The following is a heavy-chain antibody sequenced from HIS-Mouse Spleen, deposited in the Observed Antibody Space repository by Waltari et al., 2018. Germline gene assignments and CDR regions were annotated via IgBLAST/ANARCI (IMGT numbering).Heavy chain of an antibody. CDR1: GFTFDDYA. CDR3: AKDISAAAGTGGNAFDI. CDR2: ISWNSGSI. J-gene: IGHJ3*02. V-gene: IGHV3-9*01. Sequence: EVQLVESGGGLVQPGRSLRLSCAASGFTFDDYAMHWVRQAPGKGLEWVSGISWNSGSIGYPDSVKGRFTISRDNAKNSLYLQMNSLRAEDTALYYCAKDISAAAGTGGNAFDIWGQGTMVTVSS. D-gene: IGHD6-13*01.